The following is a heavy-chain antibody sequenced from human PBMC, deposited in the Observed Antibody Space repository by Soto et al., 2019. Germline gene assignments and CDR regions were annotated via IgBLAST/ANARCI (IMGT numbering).Heavy chain of an antibody. Sequence: GGSLRLSCAASGFTFSSYWMSWVRQAPGKGLEWVANIKQDGSEKYYVDSVKGRFTISRDNAKNSLYLQMNSLRAEDTAVYYCARKIMITFGGVIIQGGWFDPWGQGTLVTVSS. CDR1: GFTFSSYW. CDR3: ARKIMITFGGVIIQGGWFDP. D-gene: IGHD3-16*02. J-gene: IGHJ5*02. V-gene: IGHV3-7*03. CDR2: IKQDGSEK.